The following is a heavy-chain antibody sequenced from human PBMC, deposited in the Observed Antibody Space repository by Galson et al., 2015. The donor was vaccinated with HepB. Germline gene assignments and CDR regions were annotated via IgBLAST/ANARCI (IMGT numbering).Heavy chain of an antibody. CDR2: VLPVVRTP. Sequence: SVKVSCKASGFTFSTYAVFWARQVPGQGLEWMGGVLPVVRTPKYAQRFQDRITLTADDSTGTVYMELSSLTSGYTAVYYCARRELHCGSDCYALDIWGQGTMVTVSS. CDR3: ARRELHCGSDCYALDI. D-gene: IGHD2-21*02. CDR1: GFTFSTYA. J-gene: IGHJ3*02. V-gene: IGHV1-69*13.